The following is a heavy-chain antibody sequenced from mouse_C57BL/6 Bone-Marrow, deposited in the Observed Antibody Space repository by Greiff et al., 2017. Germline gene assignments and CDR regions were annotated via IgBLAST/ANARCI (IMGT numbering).Heavy chain of an antibody. V-gene: IGHV1-64*01. J-gene: IGHJ3*01. CDR1: GYTFTRYW. Sequence: QVQLQQPGAELVKPGASVKFSCKASGYTFTRYWIDWVKQRPGPGLGWIGKIHPNSGSTNYNEKFKSKATLTVDKSSSTAYMQLSSLTSEDSAVYYCAIYYDYGAWFAYWGQGTLVTVSA. CDR3: AIYYDYGAWFAY. D-gene: IGHD2-4*01. CDR2: IHPNSGST.